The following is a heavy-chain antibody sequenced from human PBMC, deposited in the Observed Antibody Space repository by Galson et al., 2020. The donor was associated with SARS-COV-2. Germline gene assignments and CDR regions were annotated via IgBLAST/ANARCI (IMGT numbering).Heavy chain of an antibody. J-gene: IGHJ3*01. Sequence: GGSLRLSCEASGFTFSSYSMNWVRQAPGKGLEWVSYIRSSSSTIYYAAPVKGRITIPRDNAKNSLYLQMSGLRDEDTAVYYWASDGGRNGNSCVSYDALSVWGPGTVVTVSS. CDR1: GFTFSSYS. D-gene: IGHD6-13*01. V-gene: IGHV3-48*02. CDR3: ASDGGRNGNSCVSYDALSV. CDR2: IRSSSSTI.